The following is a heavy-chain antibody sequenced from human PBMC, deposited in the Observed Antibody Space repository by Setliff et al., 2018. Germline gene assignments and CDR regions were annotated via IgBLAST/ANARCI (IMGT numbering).Heavy chain of an antibody. CDR2: IKQDESEK. CDR3: ATSDWYAAFDT. CDR1: GFTFTNYW. J-gene: IGHJ4*02. Sequence: PGGSLRLSCAASGFTFTNYWINWVRQAPGKGLEWVANIKQDESEKHYVGSVRGRFTISRDNARNSVYLQMNSLRAEDAAVYYCATSDWYAAFDTWGQGTLVTVSS. V-gene: IGHV3-7*01. D-gene: IGHD6-19*01.